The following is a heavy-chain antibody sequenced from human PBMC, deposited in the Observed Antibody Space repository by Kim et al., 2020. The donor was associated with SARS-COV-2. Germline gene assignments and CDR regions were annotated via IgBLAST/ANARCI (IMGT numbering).Heavy chain of an antibody. J-gene: IGHJ4*02. CDR3: AKPALGYYGSGSYYPSEFDY. CDR2: IWYDGSNK. CDR1: GFTFSSYG. Sequence: GGSLRLSCAASGFTFSSYGMHWVRQAPGKGLEWVAVIWYDGSNKYYADSVKGRFIISRDNSKNTLYLQMNSLRAEDTAVYYCAKPALGYYGSGSYYPSEFDYWGQGTLVTVSS. D-gene: IGHD3-10*01. V-gene: IGHV3-33*06.